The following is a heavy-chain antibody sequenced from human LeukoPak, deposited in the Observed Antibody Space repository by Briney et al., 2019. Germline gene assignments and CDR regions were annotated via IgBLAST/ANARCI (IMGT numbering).Heavy chain of an antibody. D-gene: IGHD6-13*01. Sequence: GGSLRLSCVASGFTFSDYYMSWIRQAPGKGLEWVSYISSSGSTIYYADSVKGRFTISRDNAKNSLYPQMNSLRAEDTAVYYCAREGFSSSWYNHWGQGTLVTVSS. V-gene: IGHV3-11*01. CDR3: AREGFSSSWYNH. J-gene: IGHJ5*02. CDR2: ISSSGSTI. CDR1: GFTFSDYY.